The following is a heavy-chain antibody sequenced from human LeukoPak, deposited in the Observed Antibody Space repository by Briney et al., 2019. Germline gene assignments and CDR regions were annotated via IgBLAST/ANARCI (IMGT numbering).Heavy chain of an antibody. CDR1: GGSLSGYY. V-gene: IGHV4-34*01. CDR2: VNHSGTA. Sequence: SETLSLTCAVDGGSLSGYYWSWIRQPPGQGLEWIGEVNHSGTARYNPSLESRVTISVDTSKSQSSLNVYFVTAADTAVYYCPSLNPFSGRRNAFDIWGQGAMVTVSS. D-gene: IGHD1-26*01. J-gene: IGHJ3*02. CDR3: PSLNPFSGRRNAFDI.